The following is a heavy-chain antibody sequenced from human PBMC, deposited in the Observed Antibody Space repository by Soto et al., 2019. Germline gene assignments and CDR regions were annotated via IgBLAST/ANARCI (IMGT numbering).Heavy chain of an antibody. CDR1: GFTFSSYS. V-gene: IGHV3-21*01. CDR3: ASISDAPDFWSGHYYH. Sequence: GGSLRLSCAASGFTFSSYSMNWVRQAPGKGLEWVSSISSSSSYIYYADSVKGRFTISRDNAKNSLYLQMNSLRAEDTAVYCCASISDAPDFWSGHYYHWGQGTLVTVSS. D-gene: IGHD3-3*01. J-gene: IGHJ5*02. CDR2: ISSSSSYI.